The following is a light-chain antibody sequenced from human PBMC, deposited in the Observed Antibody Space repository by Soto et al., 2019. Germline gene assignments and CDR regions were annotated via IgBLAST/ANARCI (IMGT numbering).Light chain of an antibody. CDR3: QQYGSSPA. CDR2: GAS. V-gene: IGKV3-20*01. Sequence: EIVLTQSPGTLSLSQGERATLSCRASQGVNSNYLAWYQQKPGQAPRLVIYGASTRATGITDRFSGSGSGTDFTLTINRLEAEDFTVFYCQQYGSSPAFGQGTKLEIK. CDR1: QGVNSNY. J-gene: IGKJ2*01.